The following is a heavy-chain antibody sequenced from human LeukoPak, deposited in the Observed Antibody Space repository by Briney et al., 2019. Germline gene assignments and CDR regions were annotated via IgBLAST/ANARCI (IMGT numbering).Heavy chain of an antibody. CDR1: GYSISSGYY. D-gene: IGHD3-10*01. Sequence: SETLSLTCTVSGYSISSGYYWGWIRQPPGKGLEWIGSIYHSGSTYYNPSLKSRVTISVDTSKNQFSLKLSSVTAADTAVYYCARNYGSGSYDNDAFDIWGQGTMVTVSS. CDR2: IYHSGST. J-gene: IGHJ3*02. CDR3: ARNYGSGSYDNDAFDI. V-gene: IGHV4-38-2*02.